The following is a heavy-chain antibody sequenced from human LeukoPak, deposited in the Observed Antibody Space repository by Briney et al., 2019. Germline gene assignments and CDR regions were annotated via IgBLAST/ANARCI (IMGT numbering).Heavy chain of an antibody. J-gene: IGHJ4*02. Sequence: AGGSLRLSCAASGFSVSSNYMIWVRQTPGKGLEWVSVLYSAGSTYFADSVKGRFTISRDNSKNTLYLQMNSLKPEGTAVYYCASGGDPQWLVHGEYWGQGTLVTVSS. CDR1: GFSVSSNY. V-gene: IGHV3-53*01. CDR2: LYSAGST. D-gene: IGHD6-19*01. CDR3: ASGGDPQWLVHGEY.